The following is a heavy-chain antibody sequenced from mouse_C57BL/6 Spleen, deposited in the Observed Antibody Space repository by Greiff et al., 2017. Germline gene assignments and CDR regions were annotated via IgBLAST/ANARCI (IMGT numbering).Heavy chain of an antibody. Sequence: QVQLQQPGPELVKPGASVKISCKASGYAFSSSWMNWVKQRPGKGLEWIGRIYPGDGDTNYNGKFKGKATLTADKSSSTAYMQLSSLTSEDSAVYFCARVTTVVDPFDYWGQGTTLTVSS. CDR3: ARVTTVVDPFDY. J-gene: IGHJ2*01. CDR1: GYAFSSSW. CDR2: IYPGDGDT. D-gene: IGHD1-1*01. V-gene: IGHV1-82*01.